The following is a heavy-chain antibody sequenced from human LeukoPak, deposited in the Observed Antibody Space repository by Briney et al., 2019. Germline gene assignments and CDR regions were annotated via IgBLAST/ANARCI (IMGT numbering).Heavy chain of an antibody. CDR1: GGSISSYY. CDR2: IYYSGST. V-gene: IGHV4-59*01. Sequence: PSETLSLTCTVSGGSISSYYSSWIRQPPGKGLEWIGYIYYSGSTNYSPSLKSRVTISVDTSKNQFSLKLSSVTAADTAVYYCARDTGGNSPYYFDYWGQGTLVTVSS. J-gene: IGHJ4*02. CDR3: ARDTGGNSPYYFDY. D-gene: IGHD4-23*01.